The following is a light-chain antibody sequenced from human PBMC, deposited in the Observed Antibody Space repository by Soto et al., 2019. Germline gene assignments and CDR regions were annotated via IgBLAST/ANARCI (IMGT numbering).Light chain of an antibody. V-gene: IGLV2-14*03. J-gene: IGLJ1*01. CDR2: DVT. CDR3: SSYTTSNTRQIV. CDR1: SSDVGGYNY. Sequence: LTQPASVSGSPGQSITISCTGTSSDVGGYNYVSWYQHHPGKAPKLIIYDVTNRPSGVSNPFSGSKSGNTASLTISGLQPEDEADYYCSSYTTSNTRQIVFGTGTKITV.